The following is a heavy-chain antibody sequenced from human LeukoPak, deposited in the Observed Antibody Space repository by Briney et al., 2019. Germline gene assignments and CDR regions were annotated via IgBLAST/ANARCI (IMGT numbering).Heavy chain of an antibody. J-gene: IGHJ6*02. CDR1: GGSISSYY. V-gene: IGHV4-59*01. Sequence: SETLSLTCTVSGGSISSYYWSWIRQPPGKGLEWIGYIYYSGSTNYNPSLKSRVTISVDTSKNQFSLKLSSVTAADTAVYYCARGLTYYYGSGSSPILYYYYYGMDVWGQGTTVTVSS. D-gene: IGHD3-10*01. CDR3: ARGLTYYYGSGSSPILYYYYYGMDV. CDR2: IYYSGST.